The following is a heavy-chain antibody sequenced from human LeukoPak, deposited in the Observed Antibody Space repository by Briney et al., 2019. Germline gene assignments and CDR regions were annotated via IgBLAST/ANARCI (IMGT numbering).Heavy chain of an antibody. J-gene: IGHJ4*02. V-gene: IGHV1-69*13. CDR3: ARVTDCSGGSCYPATFDY. CDR1: GGTFSSYA. CDR2: IIPIFGTA. D-gene: IGHD2-15*01. Sequence: SVKVSCKASGGTFSSYAISWVRQAPGQGLEWMGGIIPIFGTANYAQKFQGRVTITADESTSTAYMELSSLRSEDTAVYYCARVTDCSGGSCYPATFDYWGQGTLVTVSS.